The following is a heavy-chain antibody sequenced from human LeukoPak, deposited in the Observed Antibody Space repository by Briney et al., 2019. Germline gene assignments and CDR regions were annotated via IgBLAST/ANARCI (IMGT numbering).Heavy chain of an antibody. J-gene: IGHJ6*02. CDR3: ARHGLDYFYYGMDV. CDR2: IYYSGST. D-gene: IGHD6-19*01. Sequence: PSETLSLTCTVPGGSISSYYWSWIRQPPGKGLEWIGYIYYSGSTNYNPSLKSRVTISVDTSKNQFSLKLSSVTAADTAVYYCARHGLDYFYYGMDVWGQGTTVTVSS. V-gene: IGHV4-59*08. CDR1: GGSISSYY.